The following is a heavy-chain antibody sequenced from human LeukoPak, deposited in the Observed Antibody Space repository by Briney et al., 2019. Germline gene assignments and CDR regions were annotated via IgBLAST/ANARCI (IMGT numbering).Heavy chain of an antibody. CDR3: ARGHWGAASTYSFDY. D-gene: IGHD7-27*01. Sequence: PSETLSLTCTVSGDSISTGSFYWSWIRQPAGRGLEWIGRIYTSGSTKYNPPLKSRVTISLDASKNQFSLKLISVTAADAAMYYCARGHWGAASTYSFDYWGQGTLVTVSS. J-gene: IGHJ4*02. CDR2: IYTSGST. CDR1: GDSISTGSFY. V-gene: IGHV4-61*02.